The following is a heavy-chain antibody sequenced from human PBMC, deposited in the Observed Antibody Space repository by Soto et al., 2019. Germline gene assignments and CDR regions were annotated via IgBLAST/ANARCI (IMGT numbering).Heavy chain of an antibody. D-gene: IGHD2-15*01. J-gene: IGHJ6*02. CDR2: IIPIFGTA. Sequence: SVKVSCKASGGTFSSYAIIWVRQAPGQGLEWMGGIIPIFGTANYAQKFQGRVTITADESTSTAYMELSSLRSEDTAVYYCARDRGLGYCSGGSCYNYYYGMDVWGQGTTVTVSS. CDR1: GGTFSSYA. CDR3: ARDRGLGYCSGGSCYNYYYGMDV. V-gene: IGHV1-69*13.